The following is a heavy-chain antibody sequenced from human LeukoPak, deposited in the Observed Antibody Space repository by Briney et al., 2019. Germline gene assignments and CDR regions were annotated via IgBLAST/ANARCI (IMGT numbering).Heavy chain of an antibody. CDR3: AKDRTRESSSSWYGGYYFDY. D-gene: IGHD6-13*01. J-gene: IGHJ4*02. V-gene: IGHV3-30*02. Sequence: PGGSLRLSCAASGFTFSSYGMHWVRQAPGKGLEWVAFIRYDGSNKYYADSVKGRFTISRDNSKNTLYLQMNSLRAEDTAVYYCAKDRTRESSSSWYGGYYFDYWGQGTLVTVSS. CDR2: IRYDGSNK. CDR1: GFTFSSYG.